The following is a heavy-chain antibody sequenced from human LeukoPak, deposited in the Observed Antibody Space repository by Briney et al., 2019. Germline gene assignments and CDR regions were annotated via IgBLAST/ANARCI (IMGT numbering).Heavy chain of an antibody. CDR1: GFIVSNNY. J-gene: IGHJ3*02. CDR3: ARESLIAYGGAFDI. V-gene: IGHV3-53*01. CDR2: LYSGGST. Sequence: GGSLRLSCAASGFIVSNNYMNWVRQAPGKGLEWVSALYSGGSTYYADSVKGRFTISRDNSDNTVYLQMDSLRADDTAMYYCARESLIAYGGAFDIWGQGTMVTVSS. D-gene: IGHD4-23*01.